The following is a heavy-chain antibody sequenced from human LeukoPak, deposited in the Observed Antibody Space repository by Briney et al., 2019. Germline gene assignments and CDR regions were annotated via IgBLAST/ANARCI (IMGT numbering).Heavy chain of an antibody. J-gene: IGHJ5*02. CDR2: INPSGGST. CDR1: GYTFTSYY. V-gene: IGHV1-46*01. D-gene: IGHD4-17*01. CDR3: ARSDYANWFDP. Sequence: ASVKVSCKASGYTFTSYYMHWVRQAPGQGLEWMGIINPSGGSTSYAQRFQGRVTMTRDTSTSTVYMELSSLRSEDTAVYYCARSDYANWFDPWGQGTLVTVSS.